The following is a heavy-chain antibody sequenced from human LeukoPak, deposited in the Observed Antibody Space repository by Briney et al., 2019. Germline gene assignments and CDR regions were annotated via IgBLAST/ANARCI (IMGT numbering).Heavy chain of an antibody. J-gene: IGHJ6*02. Sequence: ASVNVSCTASGGTFSSYAISWVRQAPGQGLEWMGRINPNSGGTNYAQKFQGRVTMTRGTSISTAYMELSRLRSDDTAVYYCARIMITFGGVIGTYSPDYYYYGMDVWGQGTTVTVSS. CDR1: GGTFSSYA. CDR3: ARIMITFGGVIGTYSPDYYYYGMDV. CDR2: INPNSGGT. V-gene: IGHV1-2*06. D-gene: IGHD3-16*02.